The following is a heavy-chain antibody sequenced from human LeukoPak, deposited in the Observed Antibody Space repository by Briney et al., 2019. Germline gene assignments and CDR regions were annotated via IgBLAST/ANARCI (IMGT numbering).Heavy chain of an antibody. J-gene: IGHJ4*02. CDR2: ISGRDGNT. V-gene: IGHV3-23*01. D-gene: IGHD6-13*01. CDR1: GFTFYNYA. CDR3: AKRRQQLEDYFDY. Sequence: GGSLRLSCAASGFTFYNYAMSWVRQAPGKGLEWVSAISGRDGNTYYADSVKGRFTISRDNSKNTLYLQMNSLRAEDTAVYYCAKRRQQLEDYFDYWGQGTLVTVSS.